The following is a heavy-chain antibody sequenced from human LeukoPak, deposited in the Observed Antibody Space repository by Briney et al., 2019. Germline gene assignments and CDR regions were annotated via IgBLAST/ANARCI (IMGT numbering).Heavy chain of an antibody. CDR3: ARAKTKPYDAFDI. V-gene: IGHV3-64*04. Sequence: GGSLRLSCSASGFTFRSYDMYWVRQAPGKGLEYVSAISSNGGSRSYADSVKGRFTISRDNAKNSLYLQMHSLTAEDTAAYYCARAKTKPYDAFDIWGQGTMVTVSS. CDR2: ISSNGGSR. D-gene: IGHD1-1*01. CDR1: GFTFRSYD. J-gene: IGHJ3*02.